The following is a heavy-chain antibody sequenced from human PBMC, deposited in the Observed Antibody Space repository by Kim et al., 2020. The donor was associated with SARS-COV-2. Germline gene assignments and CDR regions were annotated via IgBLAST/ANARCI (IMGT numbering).Heavy chain of an antibody. Sequence: GGSLRLSCAASGFTFINYAMTWVRQAPGKGLEWVSGISGSGGSTYYADSMKGRFTMSRDNSKNTLYLQMNSLRDEDTAVYYCAKSYGEYYYYYGLDVWGQGTTVSVSS. D-gene: IGHD5-18*01. CDR3: AKSYGEYYYYYGLDV. CDR2: ISGSGGST. CDR1: GFTFINYA. V-gene: IGHV3-23*01. J-gene: IGHJ6*02.